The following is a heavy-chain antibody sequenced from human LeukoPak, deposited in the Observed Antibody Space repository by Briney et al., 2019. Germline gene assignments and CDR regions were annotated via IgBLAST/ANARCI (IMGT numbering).Heavy chain of an antibody. D-gene: IGHD3-22*01. CDR2: INHSGST. J-gene: IGHJ3*02. CDR3: ARGRRRTSITMIQTTAAAFDI. Sequence: PSETLSLTCAVYGGSFSGYYWSWIRQPPGKGLERIGEINHSGSTNYNPSLKSRVTISVGTSKNQFSLKLSSVTAADTAVYYCARGRRRTSITMIQTTAAAFDIWGQGTMVTVSS. V-gene: IGHV4-34*01. CDR1: GGSFSGYY.